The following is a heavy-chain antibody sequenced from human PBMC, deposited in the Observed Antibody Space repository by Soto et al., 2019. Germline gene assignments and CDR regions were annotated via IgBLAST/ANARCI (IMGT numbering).Heavy chain of an antibody. J-gene: IGHJ4*01. D-gene: IGHD2-8*01. Sequence: GGSLILSCAVSGFPCSYAYMTWVRQAPGKGLEWLGRIRTKTDGGTADYAAHVKDRFIVSRDDSKETLYLQMNSLRTEDTAVYFCNTGRCTNGVCDDYWGHGTLVNVSS. CDR1: GFPCSYAY. V-gene: IGHV3-15*01. CDR3: NTGRCTNGVCDDY. CDR2: IRTKTDGGTA.